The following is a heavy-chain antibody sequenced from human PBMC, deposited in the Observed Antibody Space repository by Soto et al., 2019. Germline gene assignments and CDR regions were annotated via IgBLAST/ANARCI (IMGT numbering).Heavy chain of an antibody. CDR2: ISGSGGST. CDR3: AKDQGQYSSSPRVAFHI. D-gene: IGHD6-6*01. V-gene: IGHV3-23*01. CDR1: GFTFSSYA. J-gene: IGHJ3*02. Sequence: GGSLRLSCTASGFTFSSYAMSWVRQAPGKGLEWVSAISGSGGSTYYADSVKGRFTISRDNSKNTLYLQMNSLRAEDTAVYYCAKDQGQYSSSPRVAFHIWGQGTMVT.